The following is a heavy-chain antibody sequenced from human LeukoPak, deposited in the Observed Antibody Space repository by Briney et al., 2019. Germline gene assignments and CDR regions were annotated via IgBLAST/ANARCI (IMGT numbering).Heavy chain of an antibody. J-gene: IGHJ4*02. CDR2: ISSSGSTI. V-gene: IGHV3-48*01. CDR3: ARELHSSGWH. CDR1: GFTFSSYS. Sequence: PGGSLRLSCAASGFTFSSYSMNWVRQAPGKGLEWVSYISSSGSTIYYADSVKGRFTISRDNAKNSLYLQMNSLRAEDTAVYYCARELHSSGWHWGQGTLVTASS. D-gene: IGHD6-19*01.